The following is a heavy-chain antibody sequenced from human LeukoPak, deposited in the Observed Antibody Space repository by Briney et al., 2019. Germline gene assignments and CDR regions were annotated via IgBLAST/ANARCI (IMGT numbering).Heavy chain of an antibody. D-gene: IGHD3-22*01. Sequence: SETLSLTCAVYGGSFSGYYWSWIRQPPGKGLEWIGEINHSGSTNYNPSLKSRVTISVDTSKNQFSLKLSSVTAADTAVYYCARSYDSSGYYLGNFDYWGQGTLVTVSS. CDR2: INHSGST. CDR3: ARSYDSSGYYLGNFDY. J-gene: IGHJ4*02. CDR1: GGSFSGYY. V-gene: IGHV4-34*01.